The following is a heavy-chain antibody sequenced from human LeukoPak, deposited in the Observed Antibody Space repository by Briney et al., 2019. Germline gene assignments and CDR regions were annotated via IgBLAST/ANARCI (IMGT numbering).Heavy chain of an antibody. J-gene: IGHJ3*02. Sequence: ASVKVSCKASGYTFTGYYMHWVRQAPGQGLEWMGWINPNNGNTNYAQKLQGRVTMTTDTSTSTAYMELRSLKSDDTAVYYCASLKNYYDSSGYLVTDAFDIWGQGTMATVSS. D-gene: IGHD3-22*01. V-gene: IGHV1-18*04. CDR2: INPNNGNT. CDR3: ASLKNYYDSSGYLVTDAFDI. CDR1: GYTFTGYY.